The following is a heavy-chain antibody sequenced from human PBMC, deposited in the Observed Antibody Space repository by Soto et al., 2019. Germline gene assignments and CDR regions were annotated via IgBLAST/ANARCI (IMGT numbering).Heavy chain of an antibody. J-gene: IGHJ5*02. V-gene: IGHV4-59*01. Sequence: PSETLSLTCTVSGGSITNYYWGWIRQPPGKGLEWIGYFYYSASTNYNPSLKSRVTISVDTSKNQFSLKLSSVTAADTAVYYCARGHDFWSGFWFDPWGQGTLVTVSS. D-gene: IGHD3-3*01. CDR2: FYYSAST. CDR1: GGSITNYY. CDR3: ARGHDFWSGFWFDP.